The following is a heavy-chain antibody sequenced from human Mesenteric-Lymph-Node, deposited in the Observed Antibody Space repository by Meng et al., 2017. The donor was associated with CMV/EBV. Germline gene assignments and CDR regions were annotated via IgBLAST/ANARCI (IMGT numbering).Heavy chain of an antibody. CDR2: IFYSGTT. CDR1: PITTYY. CDR3: ARGTPFGSYYGSGPFFDY. Sequence: PITTYYCNWLRQSPVKGLEWIGSIFYSGTTNYNPSLRSRVTLSVDTSKNQFSLTLNSVTAADTAVYYCARGTPFGSYYGSGPFFDYWGQGALVTVSS. J-gene: IGHJ4*02. V-gene: IGHV4-59*01. D-gene: IGHD3-10*01.